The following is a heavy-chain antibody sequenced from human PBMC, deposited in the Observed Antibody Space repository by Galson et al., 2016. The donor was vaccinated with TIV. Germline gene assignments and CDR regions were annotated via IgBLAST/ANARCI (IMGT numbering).Heavy chain of an antibody. Sequence: SNYAMYWVRQAPGQGLEWVAIISDDGDNKYYADSLEGRFTISRDNTKNTVYLQMNSLRSEDTAMYYCARSLRYYDFWSGYSWGQGTLVTVSS. CDR2: ISDDGDNK. D-gene: IGHD3-3*01. J-gene: IGHJ5*02. V-gene: IGHV3-30-3*01. CDR1: SNYA. CDR3: ARSLRYYDFWSGYS.